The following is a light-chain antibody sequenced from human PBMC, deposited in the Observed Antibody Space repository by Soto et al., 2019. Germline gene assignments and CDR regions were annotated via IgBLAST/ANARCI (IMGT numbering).Light chain of an antibody. CDR2: YAS. V-gene: IGKV3-15*01. CDR3: QQYDKWPHT. CDR1: QNLSRN. J-gene: IGKJ2*01. Sequence: EVVMTQSPVTLSVSPAERATLSCRASQNLSRNLAWYQQQPGQAPRLLSFYASTRATGIPARFSGSGSGTDFTLTISSLQSEDFAVYFCQQYDKWPHTFGQGTKLEIK.